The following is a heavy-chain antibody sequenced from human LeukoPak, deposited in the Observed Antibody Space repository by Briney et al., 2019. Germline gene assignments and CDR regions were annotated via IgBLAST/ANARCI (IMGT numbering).Heavy chain of an antibody. Sequence: PGGSLRLSCAASGLTFSTYSMNWVRQAPGKGLEWVSSISSSSSYIYYADSVKGRFTTSRDNAKNSLYLQMNSLRGEDTAVYYCARDPWGMLVVEVAGFDYWGQGTLVTVSS. J-gene: IGHJ4*02. CDR1: GLTFSTYS. CDR3: ARDPWGMLVVEVAGFDY. V-gene: IGHV3-21*01. D-gene: IGHD6-19*01. CDR2: ISSSSSYI.